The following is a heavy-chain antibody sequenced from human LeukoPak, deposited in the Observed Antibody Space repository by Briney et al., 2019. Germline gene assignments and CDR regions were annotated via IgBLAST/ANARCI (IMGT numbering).Heavy chain of an antibody. V-gene: IGHV4-39*07. J-gene: IGHJ3*02. CDR2: IYYSGST. Sequence: SETLSLTCTVSGGSISSSSYYWGWIRQPPGKGLEWIGSIYYSGSTYYNPSLKSRVTISVDTSKNQFSLKLSSVTAADTAVYYCARGIVKSPAADAFDIWGQGTMVTVSS. CDR3: ARGIVKSPAADAFDI. D-gene: IGHD2/OR15-2a*01. CDR1: GGSISSSSYY.